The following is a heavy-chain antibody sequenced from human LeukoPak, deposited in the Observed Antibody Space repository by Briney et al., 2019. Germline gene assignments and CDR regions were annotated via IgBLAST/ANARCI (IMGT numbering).Heavy chain of an antibody. V-gene: IGHV3-30*18. J-gene: IGHJ4*02. CDR3: AKEIHAFGAFDY. CDR2: ISDNGHGQ. D-gene: IGHD3-10*01. Sequence: GGSLRLSCAASGFAFSSYGMHWVRQAPGKGLEWVAGISDNGHGQSYADSLKGRFTISGDNSKNTLFLQMNSLRVEDTAVYYCAKEIHAFGAFDYWGQGTLVTVSS. CDR1: GFAFSSYG.